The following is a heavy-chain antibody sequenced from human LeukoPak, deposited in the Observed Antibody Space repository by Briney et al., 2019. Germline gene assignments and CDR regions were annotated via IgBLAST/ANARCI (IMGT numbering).Heavy chain of an antibody. D-gene: IGHD3/OR15-3a*01. J-gene: IGHJ3*02. CDR3: ARGMDPRAFDI. CDR1: GGTFSSYA. V-gene: IGHV1-69*06. CDR2: IIPIFGTA. Sequence: GASVKVSCKASGGTFSSYAISWVRQAPGQGLEWMGGIIPIFGTANYAQKFQGRVTITADKSTSTAYMELSSLRSEDTAVYYCARGMDPRAFDIWGQGTVVTVSS.